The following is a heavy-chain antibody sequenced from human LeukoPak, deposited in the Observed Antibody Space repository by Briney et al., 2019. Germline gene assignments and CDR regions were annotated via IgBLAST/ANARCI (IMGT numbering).Heavy chain of an antibody. CDR1: GFTFSSYW. D-gene: IGHD4-17*01. CDR2: INSDGSST. CDR3: ARVSDYGDYVANWFDP. Sequence: GGSLRLSCAASGFTFSSYWMHWVRQAPGKGLVWVSRINSDGSSTSYADSVKGRFTISRDNAKNTLYLQMNSLRAEDTAAYYCARVSDYGDYVANWFDPWGQGTLVTVSS. J-gene: IGHJ5*02. V-gene: IGHV3-74*01.